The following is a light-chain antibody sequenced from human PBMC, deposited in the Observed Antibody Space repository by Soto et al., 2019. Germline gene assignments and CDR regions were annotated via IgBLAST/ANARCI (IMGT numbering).Light chain of an antibody. J-gene: IGLJ1*01. Sequence: QSVLTQPASVSGSPGQSITISCRGTRRDIGSYNYVAWYQQFPGKTPKILIYGVSNRPSGVSSCFSGSKSGNTASLTISGLQAEDEADYYCISYTGSSTSYVFGSGTKVTVL. V-gene: IGLV2-14*01. CDR3: ISYTGSSTSYV. CDR1: RRDIGSYNY. CDR2: GVS.